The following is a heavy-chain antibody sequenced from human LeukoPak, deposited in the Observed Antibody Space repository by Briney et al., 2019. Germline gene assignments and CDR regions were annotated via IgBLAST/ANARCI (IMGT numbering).Heavy chain of an antibody. CDR1: GGSFSGYY. V-gene: IGHV4-34*01. J-gene: IGHJ6*02. D-gene: IGHD6-19*01. CDR3: ARGVEQWLLYGMDV. CDR2: INHSGST. Sequence: SETLSLTCAVYGGSFSGYYWSWIRQPPGKGLEWIGEINHSGSTNYNPSLKSRVTISVDTSKNQFSLKLSSVTAADTAVYYCARGVEQWLLYGMDVWGQGTTVTVSS.